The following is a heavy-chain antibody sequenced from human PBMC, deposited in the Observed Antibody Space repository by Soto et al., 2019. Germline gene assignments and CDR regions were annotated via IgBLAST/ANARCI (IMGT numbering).Heavy chain of an antibody. CDR3: ARPVAAAGTPTLDYSYFYIMDV. V-gene: IGHV3-30-3*01. CDR2: ISFDGSYK. J-gene: IGHJ6*01. D-gene: IGHD6-13*01. CDR1: GFTFSSYA. Sequence: GGSLRLSCAASGFTFSSYAMHWVRQAPGKGLEWVALISFDGSYKYYADSVKGRFTISRDNSKNTLYLQMNSLRAEDTAVYYCARPVAAAGTPTLDYSYFYIMDVWRQGTTVTVSS.